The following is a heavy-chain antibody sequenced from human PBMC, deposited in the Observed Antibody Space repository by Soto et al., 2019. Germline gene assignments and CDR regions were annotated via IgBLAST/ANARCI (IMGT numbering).Heavy chain of an antibody. Sequence: GGSLRLSCSASGFTFSGYAMDWVLHVPGKGLQWGSAISCSGDGTDYADSVKGRFTISRDNSKNTLYLQMNSLRAEDTAVYYCAGPGYSSQDYWGQGALVTVSS. D-gene: IGHD5-18*01. CDR1: GFTFSGYA. J-gene: IGHJ4*02. V-gene: IGHV3-23*01. CDR3: AGPGYSSQDY. CDR2: ISCSGDGT.